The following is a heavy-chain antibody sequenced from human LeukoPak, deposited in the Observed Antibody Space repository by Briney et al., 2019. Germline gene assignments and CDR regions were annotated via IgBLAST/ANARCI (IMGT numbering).Heavy chain of an antibody. D-gene: IGHD4-23*01. CDR2: IYYSGST. J-gene: IGHJ4*02. CDR3: ARHGAPAVVDY. CDR1: GGSISSSSYY. Sequence: SETLSLTCTVSGGSISSSSYYWGWIRQPPGKGLEWIRSIYYSGSTYYNPSLKSRVTISVDTSKNQFSLKLSSVTAADTAVYYCARHGAPAVVDYWGQGTLVTVSS. V-gene: IGHV4-39*01.